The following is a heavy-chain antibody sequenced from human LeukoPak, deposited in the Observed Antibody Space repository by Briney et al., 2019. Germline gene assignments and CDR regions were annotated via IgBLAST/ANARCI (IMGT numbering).Heavy chain of an antibody. Sequence: PSETLSLTCTVSGGSISSSSYYWGWIRQPPGKGLQWIAYIDYSASTNYNPSLKSRVTISVDTSKNQFSLKLSSVTAADTAVYFCARDSRRELLHAFDIWGQGTMVTVSS. D-gene: IGHD1-26*01. CDR2: IDYSAST. CDR1: GGSISSSSYY. V-gene: IGHV4-61*01. CDR3: ARDSRRELLHAFDI. J-gene: IGHJ3*02.